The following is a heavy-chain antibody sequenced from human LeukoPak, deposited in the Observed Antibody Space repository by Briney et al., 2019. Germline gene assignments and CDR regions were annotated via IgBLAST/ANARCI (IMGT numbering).Heavy chain of an antibody. CDR1: GFTFSSYG. CDR3: AKGPKRGFGELFSWFDP. Sequence: PGRSLRLSCAASGFTFSSYGMHWVRQAPGKGLEWVAVIWYDGSNKYYADSVKGRFTISRDNSKNTLYLQMNSLRAEDTAVYYCAKGPKRGFGELFSWFDPWGQGTLVTVSS. CDR2: IWYDGSNK. V-gene: IGHV3-33*06. D-gene: IGHD3-10*01. J-gene: IGHJ5*02.